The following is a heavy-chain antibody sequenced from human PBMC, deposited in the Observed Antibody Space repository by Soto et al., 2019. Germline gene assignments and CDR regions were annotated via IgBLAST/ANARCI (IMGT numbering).Heavy chain of an antibody. V-gene: IGHV4-39*01. Sequence: SETLSLTCTVSGGSITSSTDYWGWIRQPPGKGLEWIGSIYYGGSTYYNPSLKSRVTISVDTSKNQFSLKLSSVTAADTAIYYCASQNCTGGDCYPRWFDPWGQGTLVTVSS. CDR3: ASQNCTGGDCYPRWFDP. J-gene: IGHJ5*01. D-gene: IGHD2-8*02. CDR1: GGSITSSTDY. CDR2: IYYGGST.